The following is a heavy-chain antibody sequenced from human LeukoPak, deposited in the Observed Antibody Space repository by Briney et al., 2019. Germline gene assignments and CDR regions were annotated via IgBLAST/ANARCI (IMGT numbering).Heavy chain of an antibody. CDR3: ARDLGQYYDTSDNWFDP. Sequence: GGSLRLSCAASGFTFSTFAMIWVRQPPGKGLVWVSRINSDGINTSYADSVKGRFTISRDNAKNTLNLQMNSLRAEDTAVYYCARDLGQYYDTSDNWFDPWGQGTLVTVSS. CDR2: INSDGINT. V-gene: IGHV3-74*01. CDR1: GFTFSTFA. J-gene: IGHJ5*02. D-gene: IGHD3-22*01.